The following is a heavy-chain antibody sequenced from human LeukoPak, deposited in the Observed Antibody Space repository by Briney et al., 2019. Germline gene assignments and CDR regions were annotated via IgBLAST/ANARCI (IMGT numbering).Heavy chain of an antibody. J-gene: IGHJ1*01. CDR2: IRYDGSNK. CDR1: GFTFSSYG. CDR3: ATYCSGGSCYSPRGFQH. D-gene: IGHD2-15*01. Sequence: GGSLRLSCAASGFTFSSYGMHWVRQAPGKGLEWVAFIRYDGSNKYYADSVKGRFTISRDNSKNTLYLQMNSLRAEDTAVYYCATYCSGGSCYSPRGFQHWGQGTLVTVSS. V-gene: IGHV3-30*02.